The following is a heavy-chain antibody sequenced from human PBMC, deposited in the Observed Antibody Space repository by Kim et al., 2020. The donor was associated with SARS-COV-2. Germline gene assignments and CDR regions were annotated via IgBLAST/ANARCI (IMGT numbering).Heavy chain of an antibody. J-gene: IGHJ4*02. V-gene: IGHV3-23*01. CDR1: GFTFSNYG. D-gene: IGHD1-26*01. CDR2: VTSGGTT. CDR3: AKSRGSGSDYGFDY. Sequence: GGSLRLSCAASGFTFSNYGMTWIRQAPGKGLEWVSIVTSGGTTFYADSVKGQCTISRDNSKNTLYLQVNSLRADDTAVYYCAKSRGSGSDYGFDYWGQGTLVTVSS.